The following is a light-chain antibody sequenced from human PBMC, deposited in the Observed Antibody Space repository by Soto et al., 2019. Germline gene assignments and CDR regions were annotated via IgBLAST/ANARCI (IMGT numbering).Light chain of an antibody. V-gene: IGLV1-44*01. CDR2: SND. Sequence: QSVLTQPPSVSGTPGQRVTISCSGSSSNIGSNTVNWYQQLPGMAPKLLMYSNDQLPSGVPDRFPDFQSGTSDSLDISVHHCEDEADYYSAVWEDRLTRPVFCAGTKVTVL. CDR1: SSNIGSNT. J-gene: IGLJ3*02. CDR3: AVWEDRLTRPV.